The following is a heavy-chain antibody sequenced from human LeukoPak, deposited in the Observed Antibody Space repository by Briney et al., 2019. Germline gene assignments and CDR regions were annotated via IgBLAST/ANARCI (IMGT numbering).Heavy chain of an antibody. CDR3: ARHRARGIRPFDP. V-gene: IGHV1-69*06. Sequence: SVKVSCKASGGTFSSYAISWVRQAPGQGLEWMGGIIPIFGTANYAQKFQGRVTITADKSTSTAYMELSSLRSEDTAVYYCARHRARGIRPFDPWGQGTLVTVSS. CDR2: IIPIFGTA. CDR1: GGTFSSYA. J-gene: IGHJ5*02.